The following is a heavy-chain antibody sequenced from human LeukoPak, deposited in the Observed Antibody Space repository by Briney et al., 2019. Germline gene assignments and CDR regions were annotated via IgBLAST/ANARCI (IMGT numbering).Heavy chain of an antibody. Sequence: PGGSLRLSCAASGFTFSSSVMHWVRQAPGKGLEWVAFIHYDESNKHHADSVKGRFTISRNNSKNALYLQLNSLRAEDTAVYYCAKGTLTSGCYIGDYWGQGTLVTVSS. CDR3: AKGTLTSGCYIGDY. D-gene: IGHD6-19*01. CDR1: GFTFSSSV. CDR2: IHYDESNK. J-gene: IGHJ4*02. V-gene: IGHV3-30*02.